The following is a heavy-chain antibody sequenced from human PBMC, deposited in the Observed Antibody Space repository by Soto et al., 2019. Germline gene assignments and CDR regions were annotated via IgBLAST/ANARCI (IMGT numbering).Heavy chain of an antibody. Sequence: QVQLQQWGAGLLKPSETLSLTGAVYGGSLSGYDWRWIRQPPGKGREWIGEINHSGSTNYNPALKSRVAISVDPAKNQFPLQLSAVTAAYTGVYHCARGRRGYSGYSLDYRGQGTLVNVS. CDR1: GGSLSGYD. J-gene: IGHJ4*02. CDR2: INHSGST. CDR3: ARGRRGYSGYSLDY. V-gene: IGHV4-34*01. D-gene: IGHD5-12*01.